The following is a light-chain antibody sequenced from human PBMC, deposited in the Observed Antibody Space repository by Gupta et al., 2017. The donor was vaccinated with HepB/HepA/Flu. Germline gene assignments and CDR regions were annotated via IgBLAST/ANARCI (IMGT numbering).Light chain of an antibody. J-gene: IGLJ1*01. V-gene: IGLV2-8*01. CDR2: EVT. CDR3: CSDVRYNYYV. Sequence: QSVLPQPPSASGSPGQSVTISCTATSGDIGGHNSVSWYQLHPGKAPKRIIYEVTKRPSGVPDRFSGSKSGNAASLTVSGLQAEDEAEYYCCSDVRYNYYVVGTGTKVTVL. CDR1: SGDIGGHNS.